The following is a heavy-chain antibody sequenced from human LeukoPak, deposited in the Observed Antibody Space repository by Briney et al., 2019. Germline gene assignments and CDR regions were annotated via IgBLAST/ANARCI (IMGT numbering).Heavy chain of an antibody. D-gene: IGHD2-21*02. CDR3: AKDARGGDGADWFDP. J-gene: IGHJ5*02. CDR1: GFSFSFYS. CDR2: ISSTTSYI. V-gene: IGHV3-21*01. Sequence: TPGGSLRLSCAASGFSFSFYSMNWVRQAPGKGLEWVASISSTTSYIYEADSIKGRFSISRDNARNSLYLQMNSLRTDDTAIYYCAKDARGGDGADWFDPWGQGTLVTVSS.